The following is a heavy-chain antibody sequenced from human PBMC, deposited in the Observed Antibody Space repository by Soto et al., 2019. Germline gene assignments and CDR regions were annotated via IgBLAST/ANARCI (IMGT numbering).Heavy chain of an antibody. V-gene: IGHV3-23*01. CDR1: GFTFSSYV. CDR2: ISGSGGST. D-gene: IGHD3-22*01. CDR3: AKVRADYYDSSGPIDY. J-gene: IGHJ4*02. Sequence: GGSLRVSCAASGFTFSSYVMSWGRQAPGKGLEWVSAISGSGGSTYYGDSVKGRFTISRDNSKNTLYLQMNSLRAEDTAVYYCAKVRADYYDSSGPIDYWGQGTLVTVSS.